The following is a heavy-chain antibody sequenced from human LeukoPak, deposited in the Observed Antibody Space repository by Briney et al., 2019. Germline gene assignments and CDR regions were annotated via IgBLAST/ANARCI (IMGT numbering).Heavy chain of an antibody. D-gene: IGHD1-20*01. Sequence: SETLSLPCTLSIDSITRYYWLWIRQPPGTGPEWIGYFYYTGRSNYKQSLKSRVTISIDRPKNHFSLKLNSVTAADTAVYYCAALISKRYNWNQGWFDPWGQGTLVTVSS. V-gene: IGHV4-59*08. CDR2: FYYTGRS. J-gene: IGHJ5*02. CDR3: AALISKRYNWNQGWFDP. CDR1: IDSITRYY.